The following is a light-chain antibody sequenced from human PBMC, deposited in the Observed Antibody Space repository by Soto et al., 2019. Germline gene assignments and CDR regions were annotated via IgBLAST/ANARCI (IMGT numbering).Light chain of an antibody. CDR3: QQYHNWPPET. CDR2: GAS. CDR1: QSVGSN. V-gene: IGKV3-15*01. Sequence: EIVMTQSPATLSVSPGERATLSCRASQSVGSNLAWYQQTPGQAPRLLIYGASTRAPGIPARFSGSGSGTEFTLTISSLQSEDFAFYYCQQYHNWPPETFGPGTKVDIK. J-gene: IGKJ3*01.